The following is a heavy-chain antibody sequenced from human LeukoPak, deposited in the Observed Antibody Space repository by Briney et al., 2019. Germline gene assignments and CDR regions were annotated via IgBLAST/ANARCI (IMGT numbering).Heavy chain of an antibody. CDR2: ISSSGSTI. Sequence: GGSLRLSCAASRFTFSDYYMSWIRQAPGKGLEWVSYISSSGSTIYYADSVKGRFTISRDNAKNSLYLQKNSLRAEDTAVYYCARVARNYDILTGYYELQNDPWGQGTLVTVSS. D-gene: IGHD3-9*01. CDR1: RFTFSDYY. J-gene: IGHJ5*02. V-gene: IGHV3-11*04. CDR3: ARVARNYDILTGYYELQNDP.